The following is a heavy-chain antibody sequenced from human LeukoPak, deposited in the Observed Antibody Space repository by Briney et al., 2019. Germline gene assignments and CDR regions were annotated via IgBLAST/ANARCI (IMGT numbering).Heavy chain of an antibody. D-gene: IGHD5-18*01. CDR3: AGRVTGYSSGYVY. CDR2: ISGSAHKI. CDR1: GFTFSNYA. V-gene: IGHV3-23*01. J-gene: IGHJ4*02. Sequence: PGGSLRLSCVASGFTFSNYAMSWVRQAPEKGLDWVSVISGSAHKIRYADSVKGRFTISRDNSENTVYLQMNNLRAEDRALYYCAGRVTGYSSGYVYWGQGTLVTVSS.